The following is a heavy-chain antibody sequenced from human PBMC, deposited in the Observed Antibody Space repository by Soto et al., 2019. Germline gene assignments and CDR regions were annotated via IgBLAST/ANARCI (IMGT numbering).Heavy chain of an antibody. CDR3: ARDRLRYYDSSGYNSIFDY. Sequence: GVPMRLSCSASGFTFSSYAMHWIRQAPGKGLDWVAVISYDGSNKYYADSVKGRFTISRDNSKNTLYLQMNSLRAEDTAVYYCARDRLRYYDSSGYNSIFDYWGQGTLVNVSS. J-gene: IGHJ4*01. CDR2: ISYDGSNK. CDR1: GFTFSSYA. V-gene: IGHV3-30-3*01. D-gene: IGHD3-22*01.